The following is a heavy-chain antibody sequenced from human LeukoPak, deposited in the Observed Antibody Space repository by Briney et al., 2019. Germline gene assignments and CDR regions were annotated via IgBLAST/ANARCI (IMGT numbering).Heavy chain of an antibody. J-gene: IGHJ3*02. CDR3: TKGSAYYGLRRGFDI. Sequence: GRSLRLSCAASGFTFDDFAMHWVRQPPGKGLKWVSGVTWNSGSIGYADSVKGQFTISRDNAKNSLYLQMDSLRTEDTTLYYCTKGSAYYGLRRGFDIWGQGEMVTVSS. CDR2: VTWNSGSI. V-gene: IGHV3-9*01. CDR1: GFTFDDFA. D-gene: IGHD3-10*01.